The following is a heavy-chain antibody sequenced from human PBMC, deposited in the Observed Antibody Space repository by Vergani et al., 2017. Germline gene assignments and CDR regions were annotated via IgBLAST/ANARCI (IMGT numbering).Heavy chain of an antibody. D-gene: IGHD6-19*01. J-gene: IGHJ4*02. CDR3: ANTGGSSSGWRDY. Sequence: EVQLLESGGGLVQPGGSLRLSCAASGFTFSSYAMSWVRQAPGKGLEWVSAISGSGGSTYYADSVKGRFTISRDKSKNTLYLQMNSLRAEDTAVYYCANTGGSSSGWRDYWGQGTLVTVSS. CDR2: ISGSGGST. V-gene: IGHV3-23*01. CDR1: GFTFSSYA.